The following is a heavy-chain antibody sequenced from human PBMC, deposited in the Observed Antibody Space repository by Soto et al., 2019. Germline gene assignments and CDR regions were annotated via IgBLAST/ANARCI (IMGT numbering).Heavy chain of an antibody. J-gene: IGHJ3*02. V-gene: IGHV3-9*01. CDR1: GFTFDDYG. CDR3: ATDRTAGGQWLLLAAFES. CDR2: ISWDSGNI. Sequence: EVQLVESGGGLVQPGRSLRLSCVASGFTFDDYGMHWVRQAPGKGLEWVSGISWDSGNIGYGDSVKGRFNISRDNAKKSLYLQLNGLTAEHTALYYCATDRTAGGQWLLLAAFESWGQGTMVTVSS. D-gene: IGHD6-19*01.